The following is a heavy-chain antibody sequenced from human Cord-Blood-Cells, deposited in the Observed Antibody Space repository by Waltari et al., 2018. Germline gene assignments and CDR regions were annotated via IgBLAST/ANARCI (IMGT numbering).Heavy chain of an antibody. Sequence: QVQLVQSGAEVKKPGSSVKVSCKASGGTFSSYAISWVRQAPGQGLEWLGGIIPSLGIANDAQKFQGRVTITADESTSTAYMELSSLRSEDTAVYYCASGHYYDSSEGGFDYWGQGTLVTVSS. D-gene: IGHD3-22*01. J-gene: IGHJ4*02. CDR3: ASGHYYDSSEGGFDY. V-gene: IGHV1-69*04. CDR2: IIPSLGIA. CDR1: GGTFSSYA.